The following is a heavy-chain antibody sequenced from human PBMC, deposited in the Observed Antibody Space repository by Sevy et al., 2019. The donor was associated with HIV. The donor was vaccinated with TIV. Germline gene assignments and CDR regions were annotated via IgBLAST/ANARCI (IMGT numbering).Heavy chain of an antibody. CDR3: ATDQYYYDSSGYYYAQYYFDY. CDR1: GFTFSNYG. J-gene: IGHJ4*02. Sequence: GGALRLSCAASGFTFSNYGMHWVRQAPGKGLEWVAVIWHDGSNRYYSDSVKGRFTISRDNSKSTLYLQMNSLRAEDTAVYYCATDQYYYDSSGYYYAQYYFDYWGQGTLVTVSS. CDR2: IWHDGSNR. V-gene: IGHV3-33*01. D-gene: IGHD3-22*01.